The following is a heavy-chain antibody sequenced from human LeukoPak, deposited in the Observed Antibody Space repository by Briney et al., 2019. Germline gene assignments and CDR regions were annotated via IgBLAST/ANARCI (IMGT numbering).Heavy chain of an antibody. Sequence: GGSLRLSCAASGFTFSTYFMHWVRQAPGKGLEWVADIASDGGHTFYVESVKGRFTISRDNSKNTLYLQMNSLRAEDTAVYFCARERQDTILHSGAFDIWGQGTMVTVSS. J-gene: IGHJ3*02. CDR2: IASDGGHT. V-gene: IGHV3-30-3*01. CDR3: ARERQDTILHSGAFDI. D-gene: IGHD2-21*01. CDR1: GFTFSTYF.